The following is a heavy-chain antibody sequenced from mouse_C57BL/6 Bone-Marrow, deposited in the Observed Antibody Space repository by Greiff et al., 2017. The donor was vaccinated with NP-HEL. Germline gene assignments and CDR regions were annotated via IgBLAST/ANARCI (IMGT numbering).Heavy chain of an antibody. Sequence: QVQLQQSGPGLVQPSQSLSITCTVSGFSLTSYGVHWVRQSPGTGLEWLGVIWSGGSTDYNAAFISRLSISKDNSKSQVFFKMNSLQADDTAIYYCARNGNDPYYFDYWGQGTTLTVSS. CDR1: GFSLTSYG. J-gene: IGHJ2*01. CDR2: IWSGGST. CDR3: ARNGNDPYYFDY. V-gene: IGHV2-2*01.